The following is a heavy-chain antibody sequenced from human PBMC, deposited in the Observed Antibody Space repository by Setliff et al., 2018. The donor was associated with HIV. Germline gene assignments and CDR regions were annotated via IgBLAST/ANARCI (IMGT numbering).Heavy chain of an antibody. V-gene: IGHV1-46*01. D-gene: IGHD5-12*01. CDR2: INPSDGST. Sequence: ASVKVSCKASGYTFTTYYIHWVRQAPGQGLEWMGIINPSDGSTSYAQKFQGRFTVSRDNAKNTLYLQMNSLRAEDTAVYYCARVASGYDYGWLDPWGQGTLVTVSS. CDR3: ARVASGYDYGWLDP. J-gene: IGHJ5*02. CDR1: GYTFTTYY.